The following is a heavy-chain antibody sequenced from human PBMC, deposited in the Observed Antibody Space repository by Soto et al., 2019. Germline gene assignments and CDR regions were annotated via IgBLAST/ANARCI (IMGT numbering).Heavy chain of an antibody. CDR2: ISAHNDNT. D-gene: IGHD1-1*01. J-gene: IGHJ4*02. V-gene: IGHV1-18*01. CDR1: GYTFTSYG. Sequence: QVPLVQSGAEVRQPGASVKVSCKGSGYTFTSYGIAWVRQAPGQGLEWMGWISAHNDNTNYAQKVQGRVTVTRDTSTSTAYMELRNLRSDDTAVYYCARGRYGDYWGQGALVTVSS. CDR3: ARGRYGDY.